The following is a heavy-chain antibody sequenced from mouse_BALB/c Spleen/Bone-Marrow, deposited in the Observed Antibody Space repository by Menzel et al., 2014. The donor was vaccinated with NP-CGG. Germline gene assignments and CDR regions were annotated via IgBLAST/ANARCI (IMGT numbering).Heavy chain of an antibody. V-gene: IGHV7-3*02. J-gene: IGHJ4*01. CDR1: GFTFTDYY. CDR2: IRNKANGYTT. CDR3: ARDDYYAMDY. Sequence: EVMLVESGGGLVQPGGSLRLSCATSGFTFTDYYMSWVRPPPGKALEWLGFIRNKANGYTTEYSAPVKGRFTISRDNSQSILYLQMNTLRAEDSATYYCARDDYYAMDYWGQGTSVTVSS.